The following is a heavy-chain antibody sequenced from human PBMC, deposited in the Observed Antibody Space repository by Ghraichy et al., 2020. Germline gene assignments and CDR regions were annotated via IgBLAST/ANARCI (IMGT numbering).Heavy chain of an antibody. CDR1: GFIFSNHA. Sequence: GESLNISCAASGFIFSNHAMSWVRQAPGKGLEWVSTITGVGDSAYYTDSVKGRFTISRDNLKNTLYLQMNSLRAEDTAVYYCARGVRELYYYGMDVWGQGTTVTVSS. D-gene: IGHD3-10*01. CDR2: ITGVGDSA. V-gene: IGHV3-23*01. J-gene: IGHJ6*02. CDR3: ARGVRELYYYGMDV.